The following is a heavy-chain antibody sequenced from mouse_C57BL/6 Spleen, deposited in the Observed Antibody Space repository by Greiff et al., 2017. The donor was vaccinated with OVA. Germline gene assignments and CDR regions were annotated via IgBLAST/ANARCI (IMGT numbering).Heavy chain of an antibody. J-gene: IGHJ4*01. V-gene: IGHV1-19*01. Sequence: VQLQQSGPVLVKPGASVKMSCKASGYTFTDYYMNWVKQSHGKSLEWIGVINPYNGGTSYNQKFKGKATLTVDKSSSTAYMELNSLTSEDSAVYYCASTYSILYYYAMDYWGQGTSVTVSS. CDR3: ASTYSILYYYAMDY. CDR2: INPYNGGT. CDR1: GYTFTDYY. D-gene: IGHD2-5*01.